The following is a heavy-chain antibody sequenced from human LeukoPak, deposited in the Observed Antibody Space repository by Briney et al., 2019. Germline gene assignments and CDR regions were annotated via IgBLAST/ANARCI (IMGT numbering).Heavy chain of an antibody. Sequence: SETLSLTCAVSGGSISSGGYSWSWIRQPPGKGLEWIGYIYHSGSTYYNPSLKSRVTISVDRSKNQFSLKLSSVTAADTAVYYCASGGDSQRLAGAFDIWGQGTMVTVSS. CDR2: IYHSGST. J-gene: IGHJ3*02. V-gene: IGHV4-30-2*01. CDR1: GGSISSGGYS. CDR3: ASGGDSQRLAGAFDI. D-gene: IGHD2-21*02.